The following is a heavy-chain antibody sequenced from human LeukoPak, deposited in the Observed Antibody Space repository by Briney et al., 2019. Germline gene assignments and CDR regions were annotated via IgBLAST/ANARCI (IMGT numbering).Heavy chain of an antibody. Sequence: SETLSLTCAVYGGSFSGYYWSCIRQPPGKGLEWIGEINHSGSTNYNPSLKSRVTISVDTSKNQFPLKLSSVTAADTAVYYCARGRLLDGYIHPDYYYYYMGVWRKGTTVTVSS. CDR1: GGSFSGYY. CDR2: INHSGST. CDR3: ARGRLLDGYIHPDYYYYYMGV. V-gene: IGHV4-34*01. D-gene: IGHD5-24*01. J-gene: IGHJ6*03.